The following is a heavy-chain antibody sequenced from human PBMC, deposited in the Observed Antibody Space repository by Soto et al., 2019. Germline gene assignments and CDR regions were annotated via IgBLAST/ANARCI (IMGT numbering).Heavy chain of an antibody. CDR1: GGSINSGRSS. J-gene: IGHJ5*02. CDR3: VRESTTSGPNWFDT. Sequence: TSETLSLTCSVSGGSINSGRSSWNWIRQSPGKGLEWIAYIYHSGSTYYNPSLKSRVTISVDRSENQFSLKLTSVTAADTAVYYCVRESTTSGPNWFDTWGPGILVT. CDR2: IYHSGST. V-gene: IGHV4-30-2*06. D-gene: IGHD1-1*01.